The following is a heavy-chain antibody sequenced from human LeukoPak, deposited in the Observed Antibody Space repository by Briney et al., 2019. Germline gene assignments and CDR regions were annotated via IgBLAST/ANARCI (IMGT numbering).Heavy chain of an antibody. CDR3: ARGFLDDPPHRAFDI. J-gene: IGHJ3*02. V-gene: IGHV3-53*01. CDR1: GFTVSSNY. Sequence: GGSLRLSCAASGFTVSSNYMSWVRQAPGKGLEWVSVIFSGGNTYYADSVKGRFTISRDNSKNTLYLQMNSLRAEDTAVYYCARGFLDDPPHRAFDIWGQGTMVTVSS. D-gene: IGHD3/OR15-3a*01. CDR2: IFSGGNT.